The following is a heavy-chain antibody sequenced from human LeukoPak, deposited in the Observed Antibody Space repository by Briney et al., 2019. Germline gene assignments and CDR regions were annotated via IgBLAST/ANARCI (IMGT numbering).Heavy chain of an antibody. V-gene: IGHV3-74*01. CDR2: IKSDGST. J-gene: IGHJ1*01. CDR1: GFTFSTYW. Sequence: GGSLRLSCAASGFTFSTYWMHWVRHAPGKGLVWVSRIKSDGSTNYADSVKGRFTISRDNAKNTVSLQMNSLRPEDTGVYYCARAPSEIGGYYPEYFRHWGQGTLVTVSS. CDR3: ARAPSEIGGYYPEYFRH. D-gene: IGHD3-22*01.